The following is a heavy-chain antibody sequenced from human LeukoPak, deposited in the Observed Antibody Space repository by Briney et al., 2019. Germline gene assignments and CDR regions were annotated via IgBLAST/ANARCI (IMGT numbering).Heavy chain of an antibody. CDR1: GGSISSGGYS. CDR3: ARAEQLLWFGESSSGAFDI. V-gene: IGHV4-30-2*01. J-gene: IGHJ3*02. CDR2: IYHSGST. D-gene: IGHD3-10*01. Sequence: SQTLSLTCAVSGGSISSGGYSWGWIRQPPGKGLEWIGYIYHSGSTYYNPSLKSRVTISVDRSKNQFSLKLSSVTAADTAVYYCARAEQLLWFGESSSGAFDIWGQGTMVTVSS.